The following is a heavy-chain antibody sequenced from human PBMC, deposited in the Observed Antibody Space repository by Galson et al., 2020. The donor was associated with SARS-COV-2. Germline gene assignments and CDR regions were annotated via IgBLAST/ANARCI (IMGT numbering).Heavy chain of an antibody. CDR1: GFTFSSYD. CDR3: ARDLAVAGFHYYYGMDV. CDR2: IGTAGDT. J-gene: IGHJ6*02. V-gene: IGHV3-13*01. D-gene: IGHD6-19*01. Sequence: GGSLRLSCAASGFTFSSYDMHWVRQATGKGLEWVSAIGTAGDTYYPGSVKGRFTISRENAKNSLYLQMNSLRAGDTAVYYCARDLAVAGFHYYYGMDVWGQGTTVTVSS.